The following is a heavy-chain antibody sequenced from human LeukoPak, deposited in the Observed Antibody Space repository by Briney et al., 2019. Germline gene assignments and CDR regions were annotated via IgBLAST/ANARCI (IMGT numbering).Heavy chain of an antibody. CDR3: ARDGVVPAAMSY. J-gene: IGHJ4*02. D-gene: IGHD2-2*01. CDR2: ISSSSSYI. Sequence: PGGSLRLSCAASGFTFSDAWMSWVRQAPGKGLEWVSSISSSSSYIYYADSVKGRFTISRDNAKNSLYLQMNSLRAEDTAVYYCARDGVVPAAMSYWGQGTLVTVSS. CDR1: GFTFSDAW. V-gene: IGHV3-21*01.